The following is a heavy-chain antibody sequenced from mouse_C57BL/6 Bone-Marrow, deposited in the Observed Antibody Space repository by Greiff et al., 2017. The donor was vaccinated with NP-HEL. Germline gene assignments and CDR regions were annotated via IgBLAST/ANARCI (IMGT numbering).Heavy chain of an antibody. CDR2: INPSSGYT. CDR1: GYTFTSSC. V-gene: IGHV1-7*01. D-gene: IGHD4-1*01. J-gene: IGHJ1*03. CDR3: ARLGRQRHFDV. Sequence: QVQLQQSGAELAKPGASVKLSCKASGYTFTSSCMPWVKPRPGQGLAWIGYINPSSGYTKYNQKFKDKATLTADKSSSTAYMQLSSLTYEDSAVYYCARLGRQRHFDVWGTGTTVTVSS.